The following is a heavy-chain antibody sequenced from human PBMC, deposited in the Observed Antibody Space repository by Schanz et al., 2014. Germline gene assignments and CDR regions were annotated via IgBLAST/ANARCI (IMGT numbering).Heavy chain of an antibody. CDR1: GFSVGNKY. D-gene: IGHD3-10*01. V-gene: IGHV3-23*04. Sequence: ERLVESGGGVVQPGRSLRLSCAASGFSVGNKYMNWVRQAPGKGLEWVSAISGSGGSTYYADSVKGRFTISRDNSKNTLYLQMNSLRAEDTAVYYCAKGRFGELSAFDIWGQGTMVTVSS. J-gene: IGHJ3*02. CDR2: ISGSGGST. CDR3: AKGRFGELSAFDI.